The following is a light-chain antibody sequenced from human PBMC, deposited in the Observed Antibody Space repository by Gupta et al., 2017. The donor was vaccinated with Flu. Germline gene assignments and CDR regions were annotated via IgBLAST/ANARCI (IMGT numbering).Light chain of an antibody. J-gene: IGLJ2*01. CDR2: DVS. CDR3: GSYAGTYTV. Sequence: SSDVGSYNYVSVYQQHPGKAVKLMIYDVSKRPSGVPDLFSGTKSGNTASMTISGLQAEEEADYYCGSYAGTYTVFGGGTKLTVL. V-gene: IGLV2-11*01. CDR1: SSDVGSYNY.